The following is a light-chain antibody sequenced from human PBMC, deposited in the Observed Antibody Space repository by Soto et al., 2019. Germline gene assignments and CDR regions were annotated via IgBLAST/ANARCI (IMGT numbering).Light chain of an antibody. CDR1: SSDVGGYNY. CDR3: SSYAGSNNLV. CDR2: XXX. V-gene: IGLV2-8*01. J-gene: IGLJ2*01. Sequence: QSVLTQPPSASGSPGQSVTISCTGTSSDVGGYNYVSWYQQHPGKAPKLMIXXXXXXXXXXXXXXXXSKSGNTASLTVSGXXAXXXXXXYCSSYAGSNNLVFGGGTKLTVL.